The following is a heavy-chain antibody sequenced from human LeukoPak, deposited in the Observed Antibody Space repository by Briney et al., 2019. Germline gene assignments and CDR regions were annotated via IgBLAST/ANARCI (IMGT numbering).Heavy chain of an antibody. D-gene: IGHD6-13*01. CDR3: AKFVQQQLWGQNFDH. J-gene: IGHJ4*02. CDR2: ISGSGGST. Sequence: GGSLRLSCAASGFTFSSYAMSWVRQAPGKGLEWVSAISGSGGSTYYADSVKGRFTISRDNSKNTLYLQMNSLRAEDTAVYYCAKFVQQQLWGQNFDHWGQGTLVTVPS. CDR1: GFTFSSYA. V-gene: IGHV3-23*01.